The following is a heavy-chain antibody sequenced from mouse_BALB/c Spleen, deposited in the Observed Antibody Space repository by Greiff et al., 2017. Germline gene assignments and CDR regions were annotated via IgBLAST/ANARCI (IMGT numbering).Heavy chain of an antibody. Sequence: EVKLVESGAELVRPGALVKLSCKASGFNIKDYYMHWVKQRPEQGLEWIGWIDPENGNTIYDPKFQGKASITADTSSNTAYLQLSSLTSEDTAVYYCARRTARAQIDYWGQGTTLTVSS. D-gene: IGHD3-2*01. CDR3: ARRTARAQIDY. CDR2: IDPENGNT. J-gene: IGHJ2*01. CDR1: GFNIKDYY. V-gene: IGHV14-1*02.